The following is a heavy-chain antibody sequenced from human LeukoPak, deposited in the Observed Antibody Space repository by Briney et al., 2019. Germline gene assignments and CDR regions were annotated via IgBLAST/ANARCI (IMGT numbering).Heavy chain of an antibody. CDR3: ARDRMTTVTTWYFDL. CDR1: GFTFSSYG. CDR2: ISYDGSNK. V-gene: IGHV3-30*03. J-gene: IGHJ2*01. D-gene: IGHD4-17*01. Sequence: PGRSLRLSCAASGFTFSSYGMHWVRQAPGKGLEWVALISYDGSNKYYADSVKGRFTISRDNSKNTLYLQMNSLRAEDTAVYYCARDRMTTVTTWYFDLWGRGTLVTVSS.